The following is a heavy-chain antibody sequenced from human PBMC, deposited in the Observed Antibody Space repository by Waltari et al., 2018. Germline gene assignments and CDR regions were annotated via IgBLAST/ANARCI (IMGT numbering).Heavy chain of an antibody. CDR3: ARDVLAWGLCNWCDP. V-gene: IGHV1-18*01. CDR2: ISAYNGNT. Sequence: QVQLVQSGAEVKKPGASVKVSCKASGYTFTSYGISWVRQAPGQGLEWMGWISAYNGNTNYAQKHQGRVTMTTDTSTSTAYMELRSLRSDDAAVYDCARDVLAWGLCNWCDPWGQGTLVTVSS. J-gene: IGHJ5*02. D-gene: IGHD1-26*01. CDR1: GYTFTSYG.